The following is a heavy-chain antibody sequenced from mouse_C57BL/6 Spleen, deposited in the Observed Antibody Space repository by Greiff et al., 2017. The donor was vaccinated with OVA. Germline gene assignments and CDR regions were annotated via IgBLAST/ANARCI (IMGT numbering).Heavy chain of an antibody. Sequence: QVQLQQPGAELVRPGSSVKLSCKASGYTFTSYWMDWVKQRPGQGLEWIGNIYPSDSETHYNQKFKDKATLTVDKSSSTAYMQLCSLTSEDSAVYYCARQLRLPYAMDYWGQGTSVTVSS. CDR3: ARQLRLPYAMDY. J-gene: IGHJ4*01. D-gene: IGHD3-2*02. CDR2: IYPSDSET. CDR1: GYTFTSYW. V-gene: IGHV1-61*01.